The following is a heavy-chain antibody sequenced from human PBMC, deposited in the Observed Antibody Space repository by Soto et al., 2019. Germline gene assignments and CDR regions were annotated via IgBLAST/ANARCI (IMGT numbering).Heavy chain of an antibody. CDR3: ATPLTGDREAFDI. CDR2: FDPEDGET. V-gene: IGHV1-24*01. CDR1: GYTLTELS. Sequence: ASVKDSCKVSGYTLTELSMHWVRQAPGKGLEWMGGFDPEDGETIYAQKFQGRVTMTEDTSTDTAYMELSSLRSEDTAVYYCATPLTGDREAFDIWGQGTMVTVSS. J-gene: IGHJ3*02. D-gene: IGHD7-27*01.